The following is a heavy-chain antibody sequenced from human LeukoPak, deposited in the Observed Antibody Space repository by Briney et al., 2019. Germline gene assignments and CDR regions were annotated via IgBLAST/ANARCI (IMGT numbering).Heavy chain of an antibody. Sequence: SVKVSCKASGGTFSSYAISWVRQAPGQGLEWMGGIIPIFGTANYAQKFQGRVTITADESTSTAYMELSSLRSEDTAVYYCARDIVVVPAATLGWFGPWGQGTLVTVSS. CDR2: IIPIFGTA. J-gene: IGHJ5*02. CDR3: ARDIVVVPAATLGWFGP. D-gene: IGHD2-2*01. V-gene: IGHV1-69*13. CDR1: GGTFSSYA.